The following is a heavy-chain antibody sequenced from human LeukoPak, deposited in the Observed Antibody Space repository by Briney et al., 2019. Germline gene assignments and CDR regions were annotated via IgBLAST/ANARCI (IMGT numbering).Heavy chain of an antibody. J-gene: IGHJ4*02. D-gene: IGHD5-24*01. V-gene: IGHV3-20*04. Sequence: GGSLRLSCAASGFTFDDYGMSWVRQAPGKGLEWVSGINWNGGSTGYADSVKGRFTISRDNAKNSLYPQMNSLRAEDTALYYCARDGDGYNIGGPPIDYWGQGTLVTVSS. CDR1: GFTFDDYG. CDR2: INWNGGST. CDR3: ARDGDGYNIGGPPIDY.